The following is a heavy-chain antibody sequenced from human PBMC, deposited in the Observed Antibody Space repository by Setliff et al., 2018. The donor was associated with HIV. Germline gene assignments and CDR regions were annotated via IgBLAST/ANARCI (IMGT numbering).Heavy chain of an antibody. CDR2: TYYSGAT. V-gene: IGHV4-39*01. J-gene: IGHJ5*01. Sequence: KPSETLSLTCTVSGGSISDRNYYWGWIRQTPGKGLEWLGSTYYSGATYRNPSLMSRLTISVDTFKKQFSLQLTSVTATDMAVYFCARQGKTRAIRGGPEDWFDSWGQGILGTAPQ. D-gene: IGHD3-10*01. CDR1: GGSISDRNYY. CDR3: ARQGKTRAIRGGPEDWFDS.